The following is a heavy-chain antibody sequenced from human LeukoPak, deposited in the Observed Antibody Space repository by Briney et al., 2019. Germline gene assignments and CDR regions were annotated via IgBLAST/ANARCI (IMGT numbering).Heavy chain of an antibody. D-gene: IGHD6-13*01. CDR1: GGSISSGSYY. Sequence: SETLSLTCTVSGGSISSGSYYWSWIRQPAGKGLEWIGRVYSSGSTDYNPSLKSRLSISVDTSKIRFSLRLSSVTVADTAVYYCARGIAAAGTPFDYWGQGTLVTVSS. V-gene: IGHV4-61*02. J-gene: IGHJ4*02. CDR2: VYSSGST. CDR3: ARGIAAAGTPFDY.